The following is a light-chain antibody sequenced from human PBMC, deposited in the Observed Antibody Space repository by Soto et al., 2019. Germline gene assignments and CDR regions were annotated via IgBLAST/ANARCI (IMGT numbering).Light chain of an antibody. Sequence: QSVLTQPASVSGSSGQSSTISCTGTSSDVGSYNLVSWYQQHPGKAPKLMIYEGSKRPSGVSNRFSGSKSGNTASLTISGLQAEDEADYYCCSYAGSSTLYVFGTGTKLTVL. CDR3: CSYAGSSTLYV. J-gene: IGLJ1*01. CDR1: SSDVGSYNL. V-gene: IGLV2-23*01. CDR2: EGS.